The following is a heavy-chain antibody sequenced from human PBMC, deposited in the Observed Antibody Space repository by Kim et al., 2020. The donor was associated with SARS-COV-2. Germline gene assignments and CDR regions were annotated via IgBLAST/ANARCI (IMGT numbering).Heavy chain of an antibody. Sequence: STYYANSVKGRFTNSRDNSKNTLYLQMNSLRAEETAVYYCAKVGRRGFDPWGQGTLVTVSS. J-gene: IGHJ5*02. CDR2: ST. CDR3: AKVGRRGFDP. D-gene: IGHD1-26*01. V-gene: IGHV3-23*01.